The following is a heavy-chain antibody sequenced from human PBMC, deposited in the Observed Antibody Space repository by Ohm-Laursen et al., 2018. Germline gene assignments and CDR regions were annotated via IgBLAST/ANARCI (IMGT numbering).Heavy chain of an antibody. D-gene: IGHD5-24*01. CDR3: ARGHGYINFDY. V-gene: IGHV4-59*12. CDR1: GGSISSYY. Sequence: TLSLTWTVSGGSISSYYWSWIRQPPGKGLEWIGYIYYSGSTNYNPSLKSRVTISVDTSKNQFSLKLTSMTAADTAVYYCARGHGYINFDYWGQGTLVTVSS. J-gene: IGHJ4*02. CDR2: IYYSGST.